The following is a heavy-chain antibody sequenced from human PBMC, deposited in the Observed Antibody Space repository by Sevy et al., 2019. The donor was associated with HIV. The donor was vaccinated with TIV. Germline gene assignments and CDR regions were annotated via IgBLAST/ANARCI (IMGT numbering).Heavy chain of an antibody. CDR3: VKGVTSITMVRGVIRY. CDR1: GFTFSSYA. CDR2: ISSNGGST. Sequence: GRSLRLSCSASGFTFSSYAMHWVRQAPGKGLEYVSAISSNGGSTYYADSVKGRFIISRDNSKNTLYLQMSSLRAEDTAVYYCVKGVTSITMVRGVIRYWGQGTLVTVSS. D-gene: IGHD3-10*01. V-gene: IGHV3-64D*06. J-gene: IGHJ4*02.